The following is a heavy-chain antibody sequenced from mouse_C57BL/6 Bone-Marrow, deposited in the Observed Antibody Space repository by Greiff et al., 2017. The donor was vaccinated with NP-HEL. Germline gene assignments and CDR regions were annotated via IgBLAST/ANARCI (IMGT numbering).Heavy chain of an antibody. V-gene: IGHV1-15*01. CDR3: TGDYDHY. CDR1: GYTFTDYE. Sequence: VQVVESGAELVRPGASVTLSCKASGYTFTDYEMHWVKQTPVHGLEWIGAIDPETGGTAYNQKFKGKAILTADKSSSTAYMELRSLTSEDSAVYYCTGDYDHYWGQGTTLTVSS. J-gene: IGHJ2*01. D-gene: IGHD2-4*01. CDR2: IDPETGGT.